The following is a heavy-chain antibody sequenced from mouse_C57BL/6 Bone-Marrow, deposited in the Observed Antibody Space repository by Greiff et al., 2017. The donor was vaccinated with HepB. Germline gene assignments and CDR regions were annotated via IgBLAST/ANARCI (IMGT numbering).Heavy chain of an antibody. CDR3: ARSGNSSGYGYFDY. V-gene: IGHV1-63*01. J-gene: IGHJ2*01. CDR1: GYTFTNYW. CDR2: IYPGGGYT. Sequence: QVQLKQSGAELVRPGTSVKMSCKASGYTFTNYWIGWAKQRPGHGLEWIGDIYPGGGYTNYNEKFKGKATLTADKSSSTAYMQFSSLTSEDSAIYYCARSGNSSGYGYFDYWGQGTTLTVSS. D-gene: IGHD3-2*02.